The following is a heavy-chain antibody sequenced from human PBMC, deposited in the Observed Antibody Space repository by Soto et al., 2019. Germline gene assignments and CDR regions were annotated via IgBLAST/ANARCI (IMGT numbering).Heavy chain of an antibody. Sequence: SGPTLVNPPETLTLTCTVSGFSLTTGKMGVSWIRQPPGKALEWLAHIFSDNERSYSTSLQGRLTISKDTSGSQVVLSMTNVDPVDTATYYCARMNVDSYRFSDAMDVWGQGTTVTVSS. D-gene: IGHD4-17*01. J-gene: IGHJ6*02. CDR2: IFSDNER. CDR3: ARMNVDSYRFSDAMDV. V-gene: IGHV2-26*01. CDR1: GFSLTTGKMG.